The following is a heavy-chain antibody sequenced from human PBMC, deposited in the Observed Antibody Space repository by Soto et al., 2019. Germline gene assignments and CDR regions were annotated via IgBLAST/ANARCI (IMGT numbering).Heavy chain of an antibody. D-gene: IGHD2-8*01. Sequence: QVQLVQSGAEVKKPGASVKVSCKASGYTFTSYDINWVRQATGHGLEWMGWMNPNSGNTGYAQKFQGRVTMTTNTTISTAYMELSSLRSEDTAVYYCARGPGVYYYYGMDVWGQGATVTVSS. CDR3: ARGPGVYYYYGMDV. V-gene: IGHV1-8*01. J-gene: IGHJ6*02. CDR2: MNPNSGNT. CDR1: GYTFTSYD.